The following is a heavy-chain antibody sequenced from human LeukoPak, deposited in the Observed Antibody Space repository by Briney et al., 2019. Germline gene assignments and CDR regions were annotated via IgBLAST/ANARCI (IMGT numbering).Heavy chain of an antibody. CDR1: GGSISSYY. CDR3: ARVTTMVRGVTYFDY. D-gene: IGHD3-10*01. Sequence: SETLSLNGTVSGGSISSYYWSWIRQPPGKGLEWIGYIYYSGSTNYNPSLKSRVTISVDTSKNQFSLKLSSVTAADTAVYYCARVTTMVRGVTYFDYWGQGTLVTVSS. V-gene: IGHV4-59*01. J-gene: IGHJ4*02. CDR2: IYYSGST.